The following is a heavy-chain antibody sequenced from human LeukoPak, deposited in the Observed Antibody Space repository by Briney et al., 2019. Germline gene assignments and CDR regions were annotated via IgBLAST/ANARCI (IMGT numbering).Heavy chain of an antibody. D-gene: IGHD6-13*01. CDR2: IYYSGST. Sequence: SETLSLTCTVSGGSISSSSYYWGWIRQPPGKGLEWIGSIYYSGSTYYNPSLKSRVTISVDTSKNQFSLMLSSVTAANTAVYYCARHRRRHYSSSWWGGGFDMWGQGTMVTVSS. J-gene: IGHJ3*02. CDR1: GGSISSSSYY. V-gene: IGHV4-39*01. CDR3: ARHRRRHYSSSWWGGGFDM.